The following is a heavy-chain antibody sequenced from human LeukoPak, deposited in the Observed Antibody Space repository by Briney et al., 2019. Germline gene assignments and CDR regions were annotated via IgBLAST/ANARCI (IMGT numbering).Heavy chain of an antibody. CDR2: IKQDGSEK. Sequence: GGSPRLSCAASGFTFSSYWMSWVRQAPGKGLEWVANIKQDGSEKYYVDSVKGRFTISRDNAKNSLYLQMNSLRAEDTAVYYCARPKFYDSSGYYRPSGAFDIWGQGTMVTVSS. D-gene: IGHD3-22*01. J-gene: IGHJ3*02. CDR1: GFTFSSYW. V-gene: IGHV3-7*01. CDR3: ARPKFYDSSGYYRPSGAFDI.